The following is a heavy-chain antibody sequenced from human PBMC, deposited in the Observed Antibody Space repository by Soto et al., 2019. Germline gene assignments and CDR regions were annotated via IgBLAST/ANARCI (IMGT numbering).Heavy chain of an antibody. D-gene: IGHD3-9*01. Sequence: ASVKVSCKASGYTFTSYGISWVRQAPGQGLEWMGWISAYNGNTNYAQKLQGRVTMTTDTSTSTAYMELRSLRSDDTAVYYCARGGSIYDILTGPGSGHWGQAPLVTVSS. V-gene: IGHV1-18*01. CDR3: ARGGSIYDILTGPGSGH. CDR1: GYTFTSYG. CDR2: ISAYNGNT. J-gene: IGHJ4*02.